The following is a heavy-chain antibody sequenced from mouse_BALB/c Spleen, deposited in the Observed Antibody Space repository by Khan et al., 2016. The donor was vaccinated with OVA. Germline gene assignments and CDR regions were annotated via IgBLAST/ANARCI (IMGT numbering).Heavy chain of an antibody. Sequence: EVELVESGGVLVEPGGSLKLSCAASGFTFSSFVMSWVRQTPETRLEWVATISSAATYTYYPDSVKGRFTISRDNAKTTLYLQMNSLRSDDTAISYCAMGKSGWFAYWGQGTLVTVS. CDR3: AMGKSGWFAY. J-gene: IGHJ3*01. D-gene: IGHD2-3*01. V-gene: IGHV5-9-1*01. CDR2: ISSAATYT. CDR1: GFTFSSFV.